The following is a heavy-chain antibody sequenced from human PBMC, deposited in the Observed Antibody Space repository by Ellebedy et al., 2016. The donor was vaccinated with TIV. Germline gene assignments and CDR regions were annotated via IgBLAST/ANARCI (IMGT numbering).Heavy chain of an antibody. CDR3: ARGGQDYGGPWGFDY. J-gene: IGHJ4*02. CDR1: GYTFTGYY. Sequence: ASVKVSCXASGYTFTGYYMHWVRQAPGQGLEWMGWISAYNGNTNYAQKLQGRVTMTTDTSTSTAYMELRSLRSEDTAVYYCARGGQDYGGPWGFDYWGQGTLVTVSS. CDR2: ISAYNGNT. V-gene: IGHV1-18*04. D-gene: IGHD4-23*01.